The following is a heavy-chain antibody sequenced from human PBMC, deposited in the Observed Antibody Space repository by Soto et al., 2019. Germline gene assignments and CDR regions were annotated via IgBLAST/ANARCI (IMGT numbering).Heavy chain of an antibody. V-gene: IGHV3-23*01. D-gene: IGHD5-12*01. J-gene: IGHJ4*02. CDR2: ISGSGGST. CDR1: GFTFSSYA. CDR3: AKAPLGSGYDLDY. Sequence: EVQLLDSGGGLVQPGGSLRLSCAASGFTFSSYAMSWVRQAPGKGLDWVSAISGSGGSTYYADSVKGRFTISRDNSKNTLYLQRSSMRAEDTAVYYCAKAPLGSGYDLDYGGQGTLVTVSS.